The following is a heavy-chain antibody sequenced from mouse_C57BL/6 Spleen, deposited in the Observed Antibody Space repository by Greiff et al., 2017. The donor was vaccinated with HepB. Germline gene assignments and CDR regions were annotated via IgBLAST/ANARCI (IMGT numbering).Heavy chain of an antibody. J-gene: IGHJ1*03. Sequence: EVMLVESGGGLVKPGGSLKLSCAASGFTFSSYTMSWVRQTPEKRLEWVATISGGGGNTYYPDSVKGRFTISRDNAKNTLYLQMSSLRSEDTALYYCARSLYSQGYFDVWGTGTTVTVSS. CDR1: GFTFSSYT. CDR2: ISGGGGNT. CDR3: ARSLYSQGYFDV. D-gene: IGHD2-12*01. V-gene: IGHV5-9*01.